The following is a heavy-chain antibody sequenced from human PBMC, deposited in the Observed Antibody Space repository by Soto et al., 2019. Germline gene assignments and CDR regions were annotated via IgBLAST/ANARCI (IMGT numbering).Heavy chain of an antibody. D-gene: IGHD2-2*01. J-gene: IGHJ4*01. Sequence: GGSLRLSCAASGFTFSSNAMSWVRQAPGKGLEWVSAISGSGGSTYYADSVKGRFTISRDNSKNTLYLQMNSLRADDTATYYCAKATTPRYCSSPENWIDYWGQGTLVTVSS. CDR3: AKATTPRYCSSPENWIDY. V-gene: IGHV3-23*01. CDR2: ISGSGGST. CDR1: GFTFSSNA.